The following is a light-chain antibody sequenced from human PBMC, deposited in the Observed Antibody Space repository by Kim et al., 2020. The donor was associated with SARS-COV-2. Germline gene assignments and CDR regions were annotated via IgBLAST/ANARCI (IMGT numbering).Light chain of an antibody. CDR1: QSISNS. Sequence: SASVGDRVSITCRASQSISNSLAWYQQIPGKAPKLLLYKASTLETRVPSRFSGGGSGTEFTLTISSLQPEDFATYYCQHYSGYSTFGQGTKVDIK. CDR3: QHYSGYST. CDR2: KAS. J-gene: IGKJ1*01. V-gene: IGKV1-5*03.